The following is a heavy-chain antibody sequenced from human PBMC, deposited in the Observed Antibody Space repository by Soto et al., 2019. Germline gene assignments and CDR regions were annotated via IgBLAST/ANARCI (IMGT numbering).Heavy chain of an antibody. D-gene: IGHD1-7*01. CDR1: GGSFSGYY. Sequence: QVQLQQWGAGLLKPSETLSLTCAVYGGSFSGYYWSWIRQPPGKGLEWIGEINHSGSTNYNTSLKSRVTISVDTSKNQFSLKLSSVTAADTAVYYCARESGTTGHDYWGQGTLVTVSS. CDR3: ARESGTTGHDY. J-gene: IGHJ4*02. CDR2: INHSGST. V-gene: IGHV4-34*01.